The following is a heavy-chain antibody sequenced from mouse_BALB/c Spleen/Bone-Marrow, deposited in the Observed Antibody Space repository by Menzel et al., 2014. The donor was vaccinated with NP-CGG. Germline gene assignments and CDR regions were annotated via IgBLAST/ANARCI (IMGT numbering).Heavy chain of an antibody. D-gene: IGHD2-1*01. Sequence: VQLQQPGPELVKPGASVKMSCKASGYTFTSYVVHWVKQQPGQGLDWIGYVNPYNDDTKYNEKFKGEATLTSDKSSITAYMELSSLTSEDSAVYYCARGNYYVFSYWGQGTLVTASA. CDR2: VNPYNDDT. J-gene: IGHJ3*01. CDR1: GYTFTSYV. V-gene: IGHV1-14*01. CDR3: ARGNYYVFSY.